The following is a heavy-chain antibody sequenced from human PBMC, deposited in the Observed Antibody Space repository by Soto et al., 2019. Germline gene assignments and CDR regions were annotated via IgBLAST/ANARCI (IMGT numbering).Heavy chain of an antibody. CDR1: GYDFNTNW. V-gene: IGHV5-51*01. CDR3: ARLPRDCNKTSCYYADH. Sequence: PGESLKISCSGSGYDFNTNWFCWVRQLPWRGLEWVGIMYPGDSDTRYNPSLQGHVTLSVDVTVSTAFLQWRSLETSDTGMYFCARLPRDCNKTSCYYADHWGQGTQVTVSS. CDR2: MYPGDSDT. D-gene: IGHD3-3*01. J-gene: IGHJ4*02.